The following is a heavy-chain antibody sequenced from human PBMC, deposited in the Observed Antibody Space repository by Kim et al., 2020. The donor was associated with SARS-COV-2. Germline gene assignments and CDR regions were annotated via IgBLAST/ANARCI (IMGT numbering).Heavy chain of an antibody. CDR2: IGTAGDT. Sequence: GGSLRLSCAASGFTFSSYDMHWVRQATGKGLEWVSAIGTAGDTYYPGSVKGRFTISRENAKNSLYLQMNSLRAGDTAVYYCARAGRYFDWLSGRRNNAFEIWGQGTMVTVSS. CDR1: GFTFSSYD. CDR3: ARAGRYFDWLSGRRNNAFEI. D-gene: IGHD3-9*01. V-gene: IGHV3-13*04. J-gene: IGHJ3*02.